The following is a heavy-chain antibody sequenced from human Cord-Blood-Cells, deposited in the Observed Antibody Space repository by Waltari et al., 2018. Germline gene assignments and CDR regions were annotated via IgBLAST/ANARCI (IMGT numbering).Heavy chain of an antibody. CDR3: ARQRIRTEYSSSSSYNWFDP. Sequence: QLQLQESGPGLVKPSETLSLTCTVSGGSISSSSYYWGWIRQPPGKGLESIGSIYYSGSTYYNPSIRSRVTISGDTSKNQFSLKLSSVTAADTAVYYCARQRIRTEYSSSSSYNWFDPWGQGTLVTVSS. CDR2: IYYSGST. CDR1: GGSISSSSYY. V-gene: IGHV4-39*01. J-gene: IGHJ5*02. D-gene: IGHD6-6*01.